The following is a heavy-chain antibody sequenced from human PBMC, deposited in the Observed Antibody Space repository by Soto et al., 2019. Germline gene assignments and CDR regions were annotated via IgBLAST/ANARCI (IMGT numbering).Heavy chain of an antibody. D-gene: IGHD3-10*01. CDR2: IYWDDDK. CDR3: AHPSTVVRGVMGNYGLDV. CDR1: GFSLSASGVG. V-gene: IGHV2-5*02. J-gene: IGHJ6*02. Sequence: QITLKESGPTLVKPTQTLTLTCTFSGFSLSASGVGVAWIRQPPGKALEWLALIYWDDDKRYSPSLKSRLTLTKDTSKNQVVLTLTNVDPVDTATYYCAHPSTVVRGVMGNYGLDVWGQGTTVTVSS.